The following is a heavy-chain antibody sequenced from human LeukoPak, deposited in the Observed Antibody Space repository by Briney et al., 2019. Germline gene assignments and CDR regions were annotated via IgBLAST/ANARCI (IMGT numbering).Heavy chain of an antibody. J-gene: IGHJ4*02. CDR3: ARDPRDFLTEGGEF. CDR2: IYYSGST. V-gene: IGHV4-39*07. D-gene: IGHD3-9*01. CDR1: GGSISSSHYY. Sequence: SETLSLTCTVSGGSISSSHYYWGWIRQPPGTGLEWIGTIYYSGSTYYNPSLKSRVTISLDTSKNQFSLNLSSVTAADTAVYYCARDPRDFLTEGGEFWGQGTLVTVSS.